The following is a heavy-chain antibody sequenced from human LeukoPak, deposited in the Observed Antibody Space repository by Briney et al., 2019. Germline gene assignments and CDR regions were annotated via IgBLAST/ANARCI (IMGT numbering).Heavy chain of an antibody. CDR3: ARDFIERYSGSYYGRFDY. Sequence: PGGSLRLSCAASGFTFSSYGMHWVRQAPGKGLEWVAVIWYDGSNKYYADSVKGRFTISRDNSKNTLCLQMNSLRAEDTAVYYCARDFIERYSGSYYGRFDYWGQGTLVTVSS. D-gene: IGHD1-26*01. V-gene: IGHV3-33*01. CDR2: IWYDGSNK. J-gene: IGHJ4*02. CDR1: GFTFSSYG.